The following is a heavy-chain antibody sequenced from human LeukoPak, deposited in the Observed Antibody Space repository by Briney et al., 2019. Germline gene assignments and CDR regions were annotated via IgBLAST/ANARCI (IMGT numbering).Heavy chain of an antibody. Sequence: PSETLSLTCAVYGGSFSGYYWSWIRQPPGKGLEWIGEIYHSGSTNYNPSLKSRVTISVDTSKNQFSLQLSSVTAADTAVYYCGRHVFGSIAVGGRGYWFDPWGQGALVTVSS. CDR2: IYHSGST. D-gene: IGHD6-19*01. V-gene: IGHV4-34*01. J-gene: IGHJ5*02. CDR3: GRHVFGSIAVGGRGYWFDP. CDR1: GGSFSGYY.